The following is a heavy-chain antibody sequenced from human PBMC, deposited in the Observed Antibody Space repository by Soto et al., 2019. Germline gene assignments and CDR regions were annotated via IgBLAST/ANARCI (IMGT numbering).Heavy chain of an antibody. CDR3: ARSPIPTIVVAYFDY. Sequence: EVQVVESGGGLVQPGGSLRLSCEASGFTFSTYSMNWVRQAPGKGLEWVSYISGSSSIIYYADSVKGRFTISRDNAKNSLYLQMNSLRDEDTAVYYCARSPIPTIVVAYFDYWGQGSLVTVSS. J-gene: IGHJ4*02. D-gene: IGHD3-22*01. CDR2: ISGSSSII. CDR1: GFTFSTYS. V-gene: IGHV3-48*02.